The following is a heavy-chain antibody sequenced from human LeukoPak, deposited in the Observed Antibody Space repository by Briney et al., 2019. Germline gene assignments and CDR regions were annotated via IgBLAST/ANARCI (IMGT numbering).Heavy chain of an antibody. CDR1: GFTFSSYA. CDR3: AKDREVAGTFSLWFRN. J-gene: IGHJ4*02. V-gene: IGHV3-23*01. D-gene: IGHD6-19*01. Sequence: GGSLSLSCAASGFTFSSYALGWVRKAPGKGLEWVSAFSGSGGSTYYADSVKGRFTISRDNSKNTLYLQMNSLRAEDTAVYYCAKDREVAGTFSLWFRNWGQGTLVTVSS. CDR2: FSGSGGST.